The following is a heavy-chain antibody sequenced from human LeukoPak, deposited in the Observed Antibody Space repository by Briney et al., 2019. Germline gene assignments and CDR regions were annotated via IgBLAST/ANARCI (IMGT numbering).Heavy chain of an antibody. J-gene: IGHJ6*02. CDR2: FYYSGST. CDR3: ARGGYSSSWSLGMDA. V-gene: IGHV4-59*12. CDR1: GGSISSYY. D-gene: IGHD6-13*01. Sequence: SETLSLTCTVSGGSISSYYWTWIRQPPGKELEWIGYFYYSGSTNYNPSLKGRFTISVDTSRNQLSLMLTSVTAADTAVYYCARGGYSSSWSLGMDAWGQGTTVTVSS.